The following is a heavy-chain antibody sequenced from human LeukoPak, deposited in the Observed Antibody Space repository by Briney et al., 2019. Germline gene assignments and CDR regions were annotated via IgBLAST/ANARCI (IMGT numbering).Heavy chain of an antibody. J-gene: IGHJ4*02. D-gene: IGHD6-6*01. Sequence: PSETLSLTCTVSGYSISSGYYWSWIRQPPGKGLEWIGEINHSGSTNYNPSLKSRVTISVDTSKNQFSLKLSSVTAADTAVYYCARGFYIGGSEYSSPLLEDYWGQGTLVTVSS. CDR2: INHSGST. V-gene: IGHV4-38-2*02. CDR3: ARGFYIGGSEYSSPLLEDY. CDR1: GYSISSGYY.